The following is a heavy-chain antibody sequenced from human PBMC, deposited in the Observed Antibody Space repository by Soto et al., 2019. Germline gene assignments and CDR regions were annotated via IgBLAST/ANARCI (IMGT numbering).Heavy chain of an antibody. D-gene: IGHD6-19*01. CDR2: ISSSGSTI. V-gene: IGHV3-48*03. CDR1: GFTFSSYE. CDR3: AREGVDISGWSGEGGYYYGMDV. J-gene: IGHJ6*02. Sequence: EVQLVESGGGLVQPGGSLRLSCAASGFTFSSYEMNWVRQAPGKGLEWVSYISSSGSTIYYADSVKGRFTISRDNAKNSLYMQMNSLRAEDTAVYYCAREGVDISGWSGEGGYYYGMDVWGQGTTVTVSS.